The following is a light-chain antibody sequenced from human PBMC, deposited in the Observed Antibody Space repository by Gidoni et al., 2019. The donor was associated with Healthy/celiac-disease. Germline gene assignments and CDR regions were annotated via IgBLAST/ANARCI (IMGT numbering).Light chain of an antibody. CDR2: DAS. V-gene: IGKV3-11*01. CDR1: QSVSSY. J-gene: IGKJ5*01. CDR3: QQRSNWPPG. Sequence: EIVLTQSPATLSLSPGERATLSCRASQSVSSYLAWYKQKPGQAPRLLIYDASNRATGIPARCSGSGSGTDFTLTISSLEPEDFAVYYCQQRSNWPPGFGQGTRLEIK.